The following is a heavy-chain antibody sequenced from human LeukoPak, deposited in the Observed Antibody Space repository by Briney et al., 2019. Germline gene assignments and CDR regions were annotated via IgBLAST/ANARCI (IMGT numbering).Heavy chain of an antibody. CDR2: IYYSGST. CDR3: ARLAPSDSSSWYWYFGL. Sequence: KASETLSLTCTVSGGSISSYYWSWIRQPPGKGLEWIGYIYYSGSTNYNPSLKSRVTISVDTSKNQFSLKLNTVTAADTAVYYCARLAPSDSSSWYWYFGLWGRGTLVTVSS. J-gene: IGHJ2*01. CDR1: GGSISSYY. V-gene: IGHV4-59*08. D-gene: IGHD6-13*01.